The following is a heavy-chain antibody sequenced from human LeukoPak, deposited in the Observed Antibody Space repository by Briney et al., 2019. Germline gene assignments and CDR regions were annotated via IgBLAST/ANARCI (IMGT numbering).Heavy chain of an antibody. Sequence: PGGSLRLSCAASGFTFSSYGMHWVRQAPGKGLEWVAVIWYDGSNKYYADSVKGRFTISRDNSKNTLYLQMNSLRAEDTAVYYCAKGNRPLISAWYFDLWGRGTLATVSS. V-gene: IGHV3-33*06. CDR1: GFTFSSYG. J-gene: IGHJ2*01. D-gene: IGHD2-21*01. CDR2: IWYDGSNK. CDR3: AKGNRPLISAWYFDL.